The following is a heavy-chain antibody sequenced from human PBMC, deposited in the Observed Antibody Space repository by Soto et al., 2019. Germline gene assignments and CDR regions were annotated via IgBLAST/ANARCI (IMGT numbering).Heavy chain of an antibody. CDR3: ARDRRSSTSWEGCWFGP. V-gene: IGHV4-31*03. D-gene: IGHD2-2*01. J-gene: IGHJ5*02. Sequence: SETLSLTCTVSGASISSAGYSWSWVRQHPGKGLEWIGYITYSGDTDYNPPLRSRVSISIDTSRNQFSLKLSSVTAADTAVYYCARDRRSSTSWEGCWFGPWGQGTLVTVSS. CDR2: ITYSGDT. CDR1: GASISSAGYS.